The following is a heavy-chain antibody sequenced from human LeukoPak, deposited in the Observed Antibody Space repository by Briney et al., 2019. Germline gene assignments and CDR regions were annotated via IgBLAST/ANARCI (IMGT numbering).Heavy chain of an antibody. V-gene: IGHV3-49*04. CDR3: ARDISYCGGDCAPYYFDY. CDR2: IRSKAYGGTT. J-gene: IGHJ4*02. CDR1: GFTFGDYV. D-gene: IGHD2-21*02. Sequence: PGGSLRLSCAASGFTFGDYVMNWVRQAPGKGLEWVGFIRSKAYGGTTEFAASVKGRFTISRDDSKSIAYLHMNSLKTEDAAVYYCARDISYCGGDCAPYYFDYWGQGTLVTVSS.